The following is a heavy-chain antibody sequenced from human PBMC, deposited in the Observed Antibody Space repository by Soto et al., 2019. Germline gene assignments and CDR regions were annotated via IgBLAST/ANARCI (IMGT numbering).Heavy chain of an antibody. J-gene: IGHJ4*02. Sequence: EVQQLESGGGLVQPGRSLRLSCAASGFTFSSYAMSWVRQAPGKGLEWVSVISGSGGTTYYAASVKGRFTISRDNSKNTLFLQMNSLRAEDTAVYYCAKFFVETGGSSGWPWTFHYWGQGTLVTVSS. CDR1: GFTFSSYA. D-gene: IGHD6-25*01. CDR3: AKFFVETGGSSGWPWTFHY. V-gene: IGHV3-23*01. CDR2: ISGSGGTT.